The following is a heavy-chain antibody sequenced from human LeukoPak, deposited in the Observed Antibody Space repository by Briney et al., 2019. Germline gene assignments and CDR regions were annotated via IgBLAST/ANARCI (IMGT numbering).Heavy chain of an antibody. CDR1: GGSISSGDYY. D-gene: IGHD3-22*01. J-gene: IGHJ4*02. Sequence: SSETLSLTCTVSGGSISSGDYYWSWIRQPPGKGLEWIGYIYYSGSTNYNPSLKSRVTISVDTSKNQFSLKLSSVTAADTAVYYCASELYYYDSSGYYWFDYWGQGTLVTVSS. CDR3: ASELYYYDSSGYYWFDY. V-gene: IGHV4-61*08. CDR2: IYYSGST.